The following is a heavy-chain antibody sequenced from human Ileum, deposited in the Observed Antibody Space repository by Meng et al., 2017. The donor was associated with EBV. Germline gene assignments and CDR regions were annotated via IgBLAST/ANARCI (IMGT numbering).Heavy chain of an antibody. CDR3: TTWGGN. CDR2: IRSKSAGGTT. Sequence: SGGGLVGPGGSLRLSCAASGFTLSKVWMNRVRQAPGKGLEWVGRIRSKSAGGTTDYAAPVKGRFTISRDDSEDTLYLQMNSLKTEDTAVYYCTTWGGNWGQGTLVTVSS. D-gene: IGHD3-16*01. J-gene: IGHJ1*01. V-gene: IGHV3-15*01. CDR1: GFTLSKVW.